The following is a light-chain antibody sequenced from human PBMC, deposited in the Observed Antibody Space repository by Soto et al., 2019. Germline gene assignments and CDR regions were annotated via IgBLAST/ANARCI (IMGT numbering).Light chain of an antibody. CDR3: QKFNAVPT. J-gene: IGKJ4*01. CDR2: AAS. V-gene: IGKV1-27*01. CDR1: QAISNY. Sequence: DIQMTQSPSSLSASVGDRVTITCRASQAISNYVAWYQQKPGKVPTLLIYAASTLQSGVPSRFSGSGSGTDFTLTISSLQPEDAATYYCQKFNAVPTFGGGTKVEI.